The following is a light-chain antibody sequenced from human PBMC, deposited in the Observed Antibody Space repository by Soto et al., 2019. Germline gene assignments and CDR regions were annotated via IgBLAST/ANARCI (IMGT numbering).Light chain of an antibody. CDR1: RSFASSY. CDR2: AAS. CDR3: QQRSNWPRT. J-gene: IGKJ1*01. Sequence: EIVLTQSPVTLSLSPGERATLSCRASRSFASSYLGWYQQKPGQAPRLLIYAASTRATGIPDRFSGSGSATDFTLTISSLEPEDFAVYYCQQRSNWPRTFGQGDQGGYQ. V-gene: IGKV3D-20*02.